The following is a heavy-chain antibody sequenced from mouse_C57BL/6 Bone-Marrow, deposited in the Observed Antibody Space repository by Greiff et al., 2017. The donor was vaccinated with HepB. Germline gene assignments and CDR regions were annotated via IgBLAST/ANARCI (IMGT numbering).Heavy chain of an antibody. CDR2: RQGLEWIG. Sequence: QVQLQQSGPELARPWASVKISCQAFYTFSRRVHFAIRDTNYWMQWVKQRPRQGLEWIGAIYPGNGDTSYNQKFKGKATLTADKSSSTAYMQLSSLTSEDSAVYYCAWMGIYYDYDGFASWGQGTLVTVSA. V-gene: IGHV1-87*01. J-gene: IGHJ3*01. CDR3: SEDSAVYYCAWMGIYYDYDGFAS. D-gene: IGHD2-4*01. CDR1: YTFSRRVH.